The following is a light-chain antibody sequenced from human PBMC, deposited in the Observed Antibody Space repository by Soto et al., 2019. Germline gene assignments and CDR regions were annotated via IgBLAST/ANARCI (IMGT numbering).Light chain of an antibody. J-gene: IGKJ4*01. V-gene: IGKV3-11*01. CDR3: QQRSNSLT. CDR2: DAS. CDR1: QSVSSY. Sequence: EIVLTQSPATLSLSPGERATLSCRASQSVSSYLAWYQQKPGQAPRLLIYDASIRATGIPARCSGSGSGTDFTLTIASLEPEGFAVYYCQQRSNSLTFGGRTKVEIK.